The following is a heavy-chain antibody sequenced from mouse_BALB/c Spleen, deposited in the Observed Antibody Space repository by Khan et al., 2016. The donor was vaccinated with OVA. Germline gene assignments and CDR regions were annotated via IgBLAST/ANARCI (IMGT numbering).Heavy chain of an antibody. CDR3: ARGVDSDEAWFVY. J-gene: IGHJ3*01. CDR2: IYPGTGST. V-gene: IGHV1S132*01. CDR1: GYIFTSYW. D-gene: IGHD1-1*02. Sequence: QVQLQQSGAELVRPGASVKLSCKTSGYIFTSYWIHWVKQRSGQGLEWIVRIYPGTGSTYYNEKFKGKATLTADKSSSTAFMQLSSLKSEESAVYFCARGVDSDEAWFVYWGQGTLVTVSA.